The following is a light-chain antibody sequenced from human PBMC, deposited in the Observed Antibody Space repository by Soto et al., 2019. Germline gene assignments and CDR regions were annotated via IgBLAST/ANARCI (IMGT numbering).Light chain of an antibody. CDR2: YAA. CDR3: QQYYSLWT. Sequence: DIVMTQSDDSVAVHPGGRATINCQSRLRVLYSTNNNNYLAWYQQKPGQPPKLLMYYAATRESGVPDRFSGSGSGTDFTLTISSLQAEDVAVYYCQQYYSLWTFGQGTKVDIK. J-gene: IGKJ1*01. CDR1: LRVLYSTNNNNY. V-gene: IGKV4-1*01.